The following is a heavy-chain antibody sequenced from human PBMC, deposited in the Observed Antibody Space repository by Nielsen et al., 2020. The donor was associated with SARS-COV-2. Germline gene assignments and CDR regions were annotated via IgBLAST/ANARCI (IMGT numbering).Heavy chain of an antibody. D-gene: IGHD6-25*01. Sequence: ASVKVSCKASGYTFTGYYMHWVRQAPGQGLEWMGWINPNSGGTNYAQKFQGWVTMTRDTSISTAYMELSRLRSDDTAVYYCARDDRRLRKGGMDVWGQGTTVTV. CDR1: GYTFTGYY. J-gene: IGHJ6*02. V-gene: IGHV1-2*04. CDR3: ARDDRRLRKGGMDV. CDR2: INPNSGGT.